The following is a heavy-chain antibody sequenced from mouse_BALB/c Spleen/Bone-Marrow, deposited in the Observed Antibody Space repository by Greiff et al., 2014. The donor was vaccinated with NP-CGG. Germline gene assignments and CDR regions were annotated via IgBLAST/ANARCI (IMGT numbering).Heavy chain of an antibody. V-gene: IGHV14-3*02. D-gene: IGHD2-3*01. CDR3: ARRGDGYYAWFAY. CDR1: GFNIKDTY. Sequence: EVQLQQSGAELVKPGASVKLSCTASGFNIKDTYMHWVKQRPEQGLEWIGRTDPANGNTKYDPKFQGKATITADTSSNTAYLQLSSLTSEDTAVYYCARRGDGYYAWFAYWGQGTLVTVSA. J-gene: IGHJ3*01. CDR2: TDPANGNT.